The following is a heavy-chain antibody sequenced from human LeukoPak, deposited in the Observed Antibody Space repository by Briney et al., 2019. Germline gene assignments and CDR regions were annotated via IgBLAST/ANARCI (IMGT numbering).Heavy chain of an antibody. CDR3: ARGRLRRYSSGWSPLDY. J-gene: IGHJ4*02. V-gene: IGHV4-34*01. CDR2: IKHSGRT. Sequence: SETLSLSCAVYGGSFSGYYWSWIRQPPGKGLEWVGEIKHSGRTNHHPSLKTRVTISVDTPKTQFSLKLSSVTAADTAVYYCARGRLRRYSSGWSPLDYWGQGTLVTVSS. D-gene: IGHD6-19*01. CDR1: GGSFSGYY.